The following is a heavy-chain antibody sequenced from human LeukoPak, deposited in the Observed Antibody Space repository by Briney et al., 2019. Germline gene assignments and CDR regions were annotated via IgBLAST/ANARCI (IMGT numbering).Heavy chain of an antibody. V-gene: IGHV4-39*07. CDR1: GGSISSSSYY. CDR2: IYYSGST. D-gene: IGHD1-20*01. CDR3: ARDHITATTDWFDP. Sequence: SETLSLTCTVSGGSISSSSYYWGWIRQPPGKGLEWIGSIYYSGSTYYNPSLKSRVTISVDTSKNQFSLKLSSVTAADTAVYYCARDHITATTDWFDPWGQGTLVTVSS. J-gene: IGHJ5*02.